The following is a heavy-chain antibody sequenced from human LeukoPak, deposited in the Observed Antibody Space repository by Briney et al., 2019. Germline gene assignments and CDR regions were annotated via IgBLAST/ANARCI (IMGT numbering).Heavy chain of an antibody. CDR1: GGSISSYY. D-gene: IGHD1-26*01. CDR2: IYYSGST. V-gene: IGHV4-59*01. Sequence: PSETLSLTCTVSGGSISSYYWSWIRQPPGKGLEWIGYIYYSGSTNYNPSLKSRVTISVDTSKNQFSLKLSSVTAADTAVYYCARDKMRELRAFDIWGQGTMVTVSS. CDR3: ARDKMRELRAFDI. J-gene: IGHJ3*02.